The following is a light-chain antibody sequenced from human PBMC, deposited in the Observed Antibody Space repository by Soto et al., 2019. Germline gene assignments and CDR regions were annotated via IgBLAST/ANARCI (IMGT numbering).Light chain of an antibody. J-gene: IGKJ1*01. V-gene: IGKV3-15*01. CDR2: GAS. CDR1: QSVSSN. Sequence: TLSVSPGERATLSCRASQSVSSNLAWYQQKPGQAPRLLIYGASTRATGIPARFSGSGSATEFTLTISSLQSEDFAVYYCQQYNNWPQTFGQGTKVDIK. CDR3: QQYNNWPQT.